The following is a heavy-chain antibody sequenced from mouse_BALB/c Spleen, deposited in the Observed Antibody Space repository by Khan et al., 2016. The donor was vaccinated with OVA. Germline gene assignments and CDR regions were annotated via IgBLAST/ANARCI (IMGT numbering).Heavy chain of an antibody. CDR1: GYTFTSYY. V-gene: IGHV1S81*02. D-gene: IGHD2-2*01. Sequence: QVQLQQSGAELVKPGASVKLSCKASGYTFTSYYMYWVNQRPGQGLEWIGEINPSNGGTNFNEKFKSKATLTVDKSSSTVYMQLSSLTSEDSAIYYCTRGGYDGAGFAYWGQGTLVTVSA. J-gene: IGHJ3*01. CDR2: INPSNGGT. CDR3: TRGGYDGAGFAY.